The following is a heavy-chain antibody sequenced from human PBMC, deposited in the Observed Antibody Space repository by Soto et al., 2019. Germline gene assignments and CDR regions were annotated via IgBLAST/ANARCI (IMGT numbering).Heavy chain of an antibody. Sequence: SVKVSCKASGGTFNNYAFNWVRQAPGQGLEWMGGIIPLFDTTNYTQKFQGRVTITADKSSSTAYMELSNLRSEDTAVYYCARDQRHYYYCGMDVWGQGTTVTVSS. CDR3: ARDQRHYYYCGMDV. CDR1: GGTFNNYA. D-gene: IGHD6-25*01. V-gene: IGHV1-69*06. CDR2: IIPLFDTT. J-gene: IGHJ6*02.